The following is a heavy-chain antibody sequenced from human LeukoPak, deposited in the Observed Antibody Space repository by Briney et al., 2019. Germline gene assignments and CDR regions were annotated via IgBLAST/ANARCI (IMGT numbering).Heavy chain of an antibody. D-gene: IGHD6-19*01. Sequence: GSSVKVSCKASGGTFSSYAISWVRQAPGQGLEWMGRIIPILGIANYAQKFQGRVTITADKSTSTAYMELSSLRSEDTAVYYCARDPISYSSGWYGEDDYWGQEPWSPSPQ. CDR2: IIPILGIA. V-gene: IGHV1-69*04. CDR3: ARDPISYSSGWYGEDDY. CDR1: GGTFSSYA. J-gene: IGHJ4*01.